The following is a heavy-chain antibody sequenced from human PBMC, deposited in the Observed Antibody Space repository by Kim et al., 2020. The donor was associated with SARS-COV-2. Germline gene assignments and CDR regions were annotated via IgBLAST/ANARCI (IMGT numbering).Heavy chain of an antibody. D-gene: IGHD3-16*01. V-gene: IGHV3-9*01. CDR3: AKEVGGGALDI. Sequence: IGYADSVKGQFTISRDNAKNSLYLQMNSLRAEDTALYYCAKEVGGGALDIWGQWTMVTVSS. CDR2: I. J-gene: IGHJ3*02.